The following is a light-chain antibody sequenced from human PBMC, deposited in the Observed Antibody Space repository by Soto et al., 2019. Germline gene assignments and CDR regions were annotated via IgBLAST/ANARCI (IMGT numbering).Light chain of an antibody. J-gene: IGKJ1*01. CDR3: QQSYSTPWT. V-gene: IGKV1-39*01. CDR1: QSISYY. CDR2: STS. Sequence: DIQMTQSPSSLSASVGDRVTITCRASQSISYYLNWYQQKQGRAPRLLIYSTSTLQSGFPSKFSGSASGTDFTLTIISLQPEDFATYYCQQSYSTPWTFGQGTKVEIK.